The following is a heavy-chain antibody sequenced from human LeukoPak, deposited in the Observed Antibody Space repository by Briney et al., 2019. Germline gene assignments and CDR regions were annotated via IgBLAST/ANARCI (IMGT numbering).Heavy chain of an antibody. J-gene: IGHJ4*02. CDR2: INHSGST. CDR3: ARTSGDGYFDY. CDR1: GGSFSDYY. D-gene: IGHD6-19*01. V-gene: IGHV4-34*01. Sequence: SETLSLTCAVYGGSFSDYYWSWIRQPPGKGLKWIGEINHSGSTNYNPSLKSRVTLSIDTSKNQFSLKLTSVTAADTAVYYCARTSGDGYFDYWGQGTLVTVSS.